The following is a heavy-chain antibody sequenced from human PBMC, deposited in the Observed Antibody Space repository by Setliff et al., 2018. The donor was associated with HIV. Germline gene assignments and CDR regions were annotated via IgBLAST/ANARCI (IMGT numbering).Heavy chain of an antibody. CDR3: ASLTTDRFLEWLFVY. CDR2: IYHSGTT. D-gene: IGHD3-3*01. V-gene: IGHV4-4*02. Sequence: SETLSLTCAVSVGSISSTNWWTWVRQPPGKGLEWIGEIYHSGTTKYNPSLESRVIISIDKSKKHFSLRLSAVTAADTAVYYCASLTTDRFLEWLFVYWGQGTLVTVSS. CDR1: VGSISSTNW. J-gene: IGHJ4*02.